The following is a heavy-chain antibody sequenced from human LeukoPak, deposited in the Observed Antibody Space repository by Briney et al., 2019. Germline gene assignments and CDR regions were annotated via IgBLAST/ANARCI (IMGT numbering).Heavy chain of an antibody. Sequence: GESLRLSCVVSGFTFSNFAMSWVRQAPGKGLEWVSAISAGSINTYYADSVKGRFTISRDNSKNTLYLQMNSLRAEDTAVYYCASGKGGYYVSSGRFWGQGTLVTVSS. V-gene: IGHV3-23*01. CDR2: ISAGSINT. J-gene: IGHJ4*02. CDR1: GFTFSNFA. D-gene: IGHD3-22*01. CDR3: ASGKGGYYVSSGRF.